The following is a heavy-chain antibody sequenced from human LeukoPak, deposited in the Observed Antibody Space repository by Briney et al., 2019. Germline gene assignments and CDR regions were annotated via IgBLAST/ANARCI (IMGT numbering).Heavy chain of an antibody. V-gene: IGHV4-59*01. Sequence: PSETLSLTCGVSGGSISSYYWSWIRQPPGKGLEWIGYIYYSGSTNYKPSLKSRVTISVDTSKNQFSLKLSSVTAADTAVYYCARGGYYGSGNDFRFDPWGQGTLVTVSS. D-gene: IGHD3-10*01. J-gene: IGHJ5*02. CDR3: ARGGYYGSGNDFRFDP. CDR1: GGSISSYY. CDR2: IYYSGST.